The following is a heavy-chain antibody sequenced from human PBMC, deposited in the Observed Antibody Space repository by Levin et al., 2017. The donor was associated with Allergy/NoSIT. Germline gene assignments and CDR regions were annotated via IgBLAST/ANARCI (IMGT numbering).Heavy chain of an antibody. D-gene: IGHD3-10*01. Sequence: PGGSLRLSCKASGYSFTGHWIAWVRQMPGKGLEWVGVIYPGDSDSRYSPSFEGQVSLSVDKSTTTAYLQWSSLKASDTATYFCARHARVGVLIHLDVWGQGTTVTVSS. CDR1: GYSFTGHW. CDR2: IYPGDSDS. V-gene: IGHV5-51*01. CDR3: ARHARVGVLIHLDV. J-gene: IGHJ6*02.